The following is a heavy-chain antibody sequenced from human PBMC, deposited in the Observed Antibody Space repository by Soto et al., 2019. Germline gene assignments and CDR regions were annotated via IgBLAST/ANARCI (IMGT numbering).Heavy chain of an antibody. V-gene: IGHV1-3*01. J-gene: IGHJ5*02. CDR3: ARSADYDILTGYSSNWFDP. Sequence: QVQLVQSGAEVKKPGATVKVSCKASGYTFTSYAMHWVRQAPGQRREWRGWINAGNGNTKYSQKFKGRVTSTRDTSASTAYMELSSLRSEDTAVYYCARSADYDILTGYSSNWFDPWGQGTLVTVSS. CDR2: INAGNGNT. D-gene: IGHD3-9*01. CDR1: GYTFTSYA.